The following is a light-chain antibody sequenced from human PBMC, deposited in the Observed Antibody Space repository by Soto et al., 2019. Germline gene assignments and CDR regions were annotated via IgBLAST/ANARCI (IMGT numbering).Light chain of an antibody. V-gene: IGLV2-8*01. CDR1: SSDVGGYDY. CDR2: EVT. Sequence: QSALTQPPSASGSPGQSVTISCTGTSSDVGGYDYVTWYQHHPGKAPKVMIYEVTKRPSGVPDRFSASKSGNTASLTVSGLQAEDEADYYCSSYAGSMNLLFGGGTKLTVL. CDR3: SSYAGSMNLL. J-gene: IGLJ2*01.